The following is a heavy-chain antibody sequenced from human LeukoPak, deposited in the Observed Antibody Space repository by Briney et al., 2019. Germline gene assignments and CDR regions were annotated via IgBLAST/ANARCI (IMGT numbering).Heavy chain of an antibody. Sequence: SQTLSLTCTVSGGSISSGSYYWSWIRQPAGKGLEWIGRIYTSGSTNYNPSLKSRVTISVDTSKNQFSLKLSSVTAADTAVYYCARGIYYDFWSGPTGYYMDVWGKGTTVTVSS. J-gene: IGHJ6*03. D-gene: IGHD3-3*01. CDR3: ARGIYYDFWSGPTGYYMDV. V-gene: IGHV4-61*02. CDR1: GGSISSGSYY. CDR2: IYTSGST.